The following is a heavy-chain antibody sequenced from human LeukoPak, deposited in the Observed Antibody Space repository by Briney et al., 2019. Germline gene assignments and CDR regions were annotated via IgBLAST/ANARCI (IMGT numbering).Heavy chain of an antibody. V-gene: IGHV3-13*01. D-gene: IGHD6-13*01. Sequence: GGSLRLSCAASGFTFSSYDMHWVRQATGKGLEWVSAIGTAGDTYYPGSVKGRFTISRENAKNSLYLQMNSLRAEDTAVYYCAKRRGIANPDYWGQGTLVTVSS. CDR1: GFTFSSYD. CDR2: IGTAGDT. J-gene: IGHJ4*02. CDR3: AKRRGIANPDY.